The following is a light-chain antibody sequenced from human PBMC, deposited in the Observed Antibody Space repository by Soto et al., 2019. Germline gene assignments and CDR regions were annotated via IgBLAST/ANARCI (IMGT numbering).Light chain of an antibody. CDR3: SSYTSSSPDWV. CDR2: EVS. Sequence: QSVLTQPASVSGSPGQSITISCTGTSSDVGGYNYVSWYQQHPGKAPKLMIYEVSNRPSGVSNRFSGSKSGNTASLTISGLQAEAEADYYCSSYTSSSPDWVFGGGTKLTVL. J-gene: IGLJ3*02. CDR1: SSDVGGYNY. V-gene: IGLV2-14*01.